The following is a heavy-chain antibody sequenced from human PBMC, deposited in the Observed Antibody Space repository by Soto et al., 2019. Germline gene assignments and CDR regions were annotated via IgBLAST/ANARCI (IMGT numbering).Heavy chain of an antibody. CDR2: INATGGNI. V-gene: IGHV3-23*01. CDR1: GFIFSDYA. Sequence: EAQLLESGGGLARPGGSLRLSCVASGFIFSDYAMTWIRQAPGKGLEWVATINATGGNIEYRESLKGRFTISRDNSKKMVYLQINVLTADATAVHYCAKVAVGLGYFVLSGRGTLVTVSS. D-gene: IGHD3-16*01. CDR3: AKVAVGLGYFVL. J-gene: IGHJ2*01.